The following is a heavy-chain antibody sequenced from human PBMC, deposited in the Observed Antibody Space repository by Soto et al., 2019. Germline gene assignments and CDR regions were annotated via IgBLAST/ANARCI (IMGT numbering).Heavy chain of an antibody. Sequence: TLSLTCTVSGGSISSYYWSWIRQPPGKGLEWIGYIYYSGSTNYNPSLKSRVTISVDTSKNQFSLKLSSVTAADTAVYYCARDSLGYCSGGSCSDDAFDIWGQGTMVTVSS. CDR1: GGSISSYY. CDR2: IYYSGST. CDR3: ARDSLGYCSGGSCSDDAFDI. D-gene: IGHD2-15*01. J-gene: IGHJ3*02. V-gene: IGHV4-59*01.